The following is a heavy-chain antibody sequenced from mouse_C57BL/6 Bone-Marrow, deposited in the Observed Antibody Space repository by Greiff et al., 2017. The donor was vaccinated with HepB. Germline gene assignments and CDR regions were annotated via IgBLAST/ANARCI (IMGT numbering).Heavy chain of an antibody. D-gene: IGHD1-1*01. CDR3: TTELQDYAMDY. V-gene: IGHV14-4*01. Sequence: EVQLVESGAELVRPGASVKLSCTASGFNIKDDYMHWVKQRPEQGLEWIGWIDPENGDTEYASKFQGKATITADTSSNTAYLQLSSLTSEDTAVYYCTTELQDYAMDYWGQGTSVTVSS. CDR2: IDPENGDT. CDR1: GFNIKDDY. J-gene: IGHJ4*01.